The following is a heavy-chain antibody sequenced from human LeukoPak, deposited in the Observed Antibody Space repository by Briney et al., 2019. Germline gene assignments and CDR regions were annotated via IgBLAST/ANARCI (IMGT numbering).Heavy chain of an antibody. D-gene: IGHD3-10*01. CDR3: AKWTRTALFRGDRARFDS. CDR2: ISASGGKT. V-gene: IGHV3-23*01. J-gene: IGHJ4*02. CDR1: GFIFNDYA. Sequence: GGSLRLSCAASGFIFNDYAMSWVRQVPGKGLECVSVISASGGKTYYADSVKGRFTISRDTSKTTISLQMNSLRVEDSAVYYCAKWTRTALFRGDRARFDSWGQGTLVTVSS.